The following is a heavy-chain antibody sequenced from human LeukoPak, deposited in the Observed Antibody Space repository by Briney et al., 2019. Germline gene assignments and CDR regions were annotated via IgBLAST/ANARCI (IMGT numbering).Heavy chain of an antibody. J-gene: IGHJ6*02. CDR3: ARVPYYDFWSGYSGDYYGMDV. CDR1: GFTFSSNY. CDR2: IYSGGST. D-gene: IGHD3-3*01. V-gene: IGHV3-53*01. Sequence: PGGSLRLSCAASGFTFSSNYMSWVRQAPGKGLEWVSVIYSGGSTYYADSVKGRFTISRDNSKNTLYLQMNSLRAEDTAVYYCARVPYYDFWSGYSGDYYGMDVWGQGTTVTVSS.